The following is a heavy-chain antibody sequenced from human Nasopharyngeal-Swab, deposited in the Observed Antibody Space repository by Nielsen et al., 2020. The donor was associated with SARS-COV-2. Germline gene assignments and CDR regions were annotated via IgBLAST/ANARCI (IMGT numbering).Heavy chain of an antibody. CDR2: ISWNSGSI. D-gene: IGHD5-24*01. Sequence: SLKISCAASGFTFDDYAMHWVRQAPGKGLEWVSGISWNSGSIGYADSVKGRFTISRDNAKNSLYLQMNSLRAEDTALYYCAKGDGLGATTASFDYWGQGTRSPSPQ. J-gene: IGHJ4*02. CDR3: AKGDGLGATTASFDY. V-gene: IGHV3-9*01. CDR1: GFTFDDYA.